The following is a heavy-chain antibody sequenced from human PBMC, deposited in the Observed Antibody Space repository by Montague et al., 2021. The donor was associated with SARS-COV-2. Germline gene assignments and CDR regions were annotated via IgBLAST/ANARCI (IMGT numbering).Heavy chain of an antibody. D-gene: IGHD4-17*01. CDR1: GGSFSGYY. V-gene: IGHV4-34*01. CDR3: ARGRTVTTFYYYYYGMDV. J-gene: IGHJ6*02. Sequence: SETLSLTCAVYGGSFSGYYWSWIRQPPGKGLEWIGEINHSGSTNYNPSPKSRVTISVDTSKNQFSLKLSSVTAADTAAYYCARGRTVTTFYYYYYGMDVWGQGTTVTVSS. CDR2: INHSGST.